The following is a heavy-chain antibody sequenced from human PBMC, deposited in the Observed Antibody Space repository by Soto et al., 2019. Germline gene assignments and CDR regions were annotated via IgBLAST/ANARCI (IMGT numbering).Heavy chain of an antibody. Sequence: GALLLPCSASGFTCSSYRMNWVRQAPGKGLEWVSSISSSSYIYYADSVKGRFTISRDNAKNSLYLQMNSLRAEDTAVYYCARSGVSQVSYYYYGMDVWGQGTKVTVYS. CDR2: ISSSSYI. V-gene: IGHV3-21*01. CDR3: ARSGVSQVSYYYYGMDV. J-gene: IGHJ6*02. D-gene: IGHD6-13*01. CDR1: GFTCSSYR.